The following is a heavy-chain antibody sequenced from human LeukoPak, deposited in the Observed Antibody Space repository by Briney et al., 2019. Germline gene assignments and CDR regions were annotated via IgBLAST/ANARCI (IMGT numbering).Heavy chain of an antibody. CDR2: IRYDGSNK. V-gene: IGHV3-30*02. J-gene: IGHJ6*02. Sequence: GGSLRLSCAASGFTFRSYGMHWARQAPGKGLEWVAFIRYDGSNKYYADSVKGRFTISRDNAKNSLYLQMNSLRAEDTAVYYCARDYYGMDVWGQGTTVTVSS. CDR3: ARDYYGMDV. CDR1: GFTFRSYG.